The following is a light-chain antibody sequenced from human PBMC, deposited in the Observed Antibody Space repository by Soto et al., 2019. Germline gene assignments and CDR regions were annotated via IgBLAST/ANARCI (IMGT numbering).Light chain of an antibody. V-gene: IGLV1-44*01. CDR2: YNN. Sequence: QSVLTQPPSASGTPGQRVTISCSGSSSNLGTNTVDWYQQLPGTAPKLLIYYNNQRPSGVPDRFSGSKSGTSASLAISGLQFEDESDYYCSSYTTSSTVVFGSGTKLTVL. CDR3: SSYTTSSTVV. CDR1: SSNLGTNT. J-gene: IGLJ1*01.